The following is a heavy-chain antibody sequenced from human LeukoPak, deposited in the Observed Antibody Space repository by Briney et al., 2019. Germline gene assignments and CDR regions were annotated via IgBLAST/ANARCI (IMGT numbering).Heavy chain of an antibody. J-gene: IGHJ3*02. CDR2: IYSGGST. V-gene: IGHV3-53*01. CDR1: GFTVSSNY. D-gene: IGHD5-18*01. CDR3: ARPLDTVMVADAFDI. Sequence: GGSLRLSCAASGFTVSSNYMSWVRQAPGKGLEWVSVIYSGGSTYYADSVKGRFTISRDNAKILLYLQMNSLRVEDTAVYYCARPLDTVMVADAFDIWGQGTMVTVSS.